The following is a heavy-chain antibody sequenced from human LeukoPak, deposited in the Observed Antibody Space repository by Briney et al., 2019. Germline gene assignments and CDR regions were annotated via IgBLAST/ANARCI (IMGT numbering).Heavy chain of an antibody. CDR1: GFTFSNYW. CDR2: INPDGSTT. V-gene: IGHV3-74*01. D-gene: IGHD5-18*01. CDR3: TRTAVDTAMLTRGFRHYYYYMDV. Sequence: GGSLRLSCAASGFTFSNYWMHWVRQDPGKGLVWVSFINPDGSTTNYADSVKGRFTISRDNAKNALYLQMNSLKTEDTAVYYCTRTAVDTAMLTRGFRHYYYYMDVWGKGTTVTVSS. J-gene: IGHJ6*03.